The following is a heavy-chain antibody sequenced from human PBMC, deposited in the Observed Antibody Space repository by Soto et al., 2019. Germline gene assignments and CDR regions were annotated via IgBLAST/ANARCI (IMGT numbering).Heavy chain of an antibody. V-gene: IGHV3-13*01. D-gene: IGHD3-10*01. CDR3: ARGTMVRGTLDPGISGPLDY. CDR2: LGAGGDT. CDR1: GFTVSSYD. Sequence: EVQLVESGGGLVQPGGSLRLACAASGFTVSSYDMHWVRHVTGKGLEWVSTLGAGGDTYFPDSVKGRFTISRDHAKNSLYLLTNNLGAGDTAVYYCARGTMVRGTLDPGISGPLDYWGQGTLVAVSS. J-gene: IGHJ4*02.